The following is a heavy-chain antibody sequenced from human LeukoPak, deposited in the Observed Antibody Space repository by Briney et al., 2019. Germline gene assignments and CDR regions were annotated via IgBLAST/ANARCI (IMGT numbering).Heavy chain of an antibody. V-gene: IGHV4-61*02. CDR2: IYTSGST. CDR3: ARGSGYDIFDI. Sequence: SETLSLTCTVSGGSISSGSYYWSWIRQPAGKGLEWIGRIYTSGSTNYNPSLKSRVTISVDTSKNQFSLKLSSVTAADTAVYYCARGSGYDIFDIWGQGTMVTVSS. J-gene: IGHJ3*02. D-gene: IGHD2-2*03. CDR1: GGSISSGSYY.